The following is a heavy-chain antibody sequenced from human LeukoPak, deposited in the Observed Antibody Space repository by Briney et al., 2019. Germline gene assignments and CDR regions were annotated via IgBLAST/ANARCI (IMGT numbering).Heavy chain of an antibody. J-gene: IGHJ4*02. D-gene: IGHD5-12*01. V-gene: IGHV3-23*01. Sequence: GGSLRPSCAASGFTFSSYAMSWVRQAPGKGLECVSVISGSGDSTYYADSVKGRFTISRDNSKNTLYLQMNSLRAEDTAVYYCAPDPNKWLRNYWGQGTLVTVSS. CDR3: APDPNKWLRNY. CDR2: ISGSGDST. CDR1: GFTFSSYA.